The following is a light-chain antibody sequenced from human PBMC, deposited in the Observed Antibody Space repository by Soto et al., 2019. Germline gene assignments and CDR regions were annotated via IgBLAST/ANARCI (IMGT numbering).Light chain of an antibody. CDR2: DAS. J-gene: IGKJ4*01. Sequence: EIVMTQSPATQSVSPGERATLSCRASQSVNNNLAWYQQKPGQAPRLLIYDASTRATGVPARFSGSGSGTEFALTISSLQSEDFAVYYCQQYNNWPLTFGGGTKVEIK. CDR1: QSVNNN. V-gene: IGKV3-15*01. CDR3: QQYNNWPLT.